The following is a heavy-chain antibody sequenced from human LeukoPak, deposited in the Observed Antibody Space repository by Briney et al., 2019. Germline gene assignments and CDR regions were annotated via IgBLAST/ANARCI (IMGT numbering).Heavy chain of an antibody. Sequence: SETLSLTCTVSGGSISSGSYYWSWIRQPAGKGLEWIGRIYTSGSTNYNPSLKSRVTISVDTSKNQFSLKLSSVTAADTAVYYCASYGSEAGSFDYWGQGTLVTVSS. D-gene: IGHD3-10*01. CDR2: IYTSGST. V-gene: IGHV4-61*02. CDR3: ASYGSEAGSFDY. J-gene: IGHJ4*02. CDR1: GGSISSGSYY.